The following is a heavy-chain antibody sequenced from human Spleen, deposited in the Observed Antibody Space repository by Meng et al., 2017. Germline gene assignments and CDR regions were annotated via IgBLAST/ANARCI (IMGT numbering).Heavy chain of an antibody. CDR2: IKSKPDGETI. Sequence: VQFVVSGGGLVKPGGSLRLSCEGSGFTFSNAYMTWVRQVPGKRLEWVGRIKSKPDGETIDYAAPVKGRFTISRDDSKNTVYLQMNSLKTEDTAVYYCSGHIDYWGQGTLVTVSS. V-gene: IGHV3-15*01. CDR1: GFTFSNAY. D-gene: IGHD5-12*01. CDR3: SGHIDY. J-gene: IGHJ4*02.